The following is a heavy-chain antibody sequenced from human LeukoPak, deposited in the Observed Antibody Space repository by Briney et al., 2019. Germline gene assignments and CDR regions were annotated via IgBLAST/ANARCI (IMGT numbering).Heavy chain of an antibody. CDR1: GFTFSSYG. Sequence: GGSLRLSCAASGFTFSSYGMHWVRQAPGKGLEWVAFIRYDVSNKYYADSVKGRFSISRDNSKNTLYLQMNSLRVEDTAVYYCAKLLSGSYVIFDAFNVWGQGTMVTVSS. D-gene: IGHD3-16*01. V-gene: IGHV3-30*02. CDR3: AKLLSGSYVIFDAFNV. J-gene: IGHJ3*01. CDR2: IRYDVSNK.